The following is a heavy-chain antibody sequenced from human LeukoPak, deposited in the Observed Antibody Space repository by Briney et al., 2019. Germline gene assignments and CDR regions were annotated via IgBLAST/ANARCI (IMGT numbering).Heavy chain of an antibody. Sequence: ASVKVSCKASGYTFTSYYMHWVRQAPGQGLEWMGIINPSGGSTSYAQKFQGRVTMTRDMSTSTVYMELSSLRSEDTAVYYCAFSDGGGLWFGELSSWGQGTLVTVSS. CDR2: INPSGGST. CDR1: GYTFTSYY. V-gene: IGHV1-46*01. D-gene: IGHD3-10*01. J-gene: IGHJ1*01. CDR3: AFSDGGGLWFGELSS.